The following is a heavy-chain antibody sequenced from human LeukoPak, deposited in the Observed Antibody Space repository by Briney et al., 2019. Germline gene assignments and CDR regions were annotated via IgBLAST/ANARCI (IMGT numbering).Heavy chain of an antibody. CDR2: IYYGGST. CDR3: ARGSRYCSSTSCYADFDY. J-gene: IGHJ4*02. CDR1: GGSISSSNW. V-gene: IGHV4-4*02. Sequence: SETLSLTCSVSGGSISSSNWWSWVRQPPGKGLEWLGEIYYGGSTNYNTSLKSRVTISVDKSKNQISLNLNSVTAADTAVYYCARGSRYCSSTSCYADFDYWGQGTLVTVSS. D-gene: IGHD2-2*01.